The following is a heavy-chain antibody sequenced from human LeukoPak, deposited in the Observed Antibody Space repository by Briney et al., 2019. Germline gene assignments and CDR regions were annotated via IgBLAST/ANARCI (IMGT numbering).Heavy chain of an antibody. D-gene: IGHD3-9*01. V-gene: IGHV3-21*01. CDR1: GFTFSSYS. CDR3: ARDPYYDILTGYYDGCPDY. Sequence: PGGSLRLSCAASGFTFSSYSMNWVRQAPGKGLEWVSSISSSSSSYIYYADSVKGRFTISRDNAKNSLYLQMNSLRAEDTAVYYCARDPYYDILTGYYDGCPDYWGQGTLVTVSS. CDR2: ISSSSSSYI. J-gene: IGHJ4*02.